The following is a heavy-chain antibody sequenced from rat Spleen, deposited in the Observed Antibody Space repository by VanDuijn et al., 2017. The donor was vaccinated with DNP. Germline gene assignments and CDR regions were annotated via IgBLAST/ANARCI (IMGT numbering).Heavy chain of an antibody. D-gene: IGHD1-12*01. CDR2: ISPTGSST. Sequence: EVQLVESGGGLVQPGRSLKLSCAASGFTFSYYDMYWIRQAPTKGLEWVASISPTGSSTYYRDSVKGRFTISRDNAKNTLYLQMDSLRAEDTATYYCTRHRTIMPYYYAMDAWGQGASVTVSS. V-gene: IGHV5-19*01. J-gene: IGHJ4*01. CDR1: GFTFSYYD. CDR3: TRHRTIMPYYYAMDA.